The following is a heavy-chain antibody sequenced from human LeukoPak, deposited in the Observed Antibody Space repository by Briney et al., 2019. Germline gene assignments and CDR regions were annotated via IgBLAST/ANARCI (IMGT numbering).Heavy chain of an antibody. Sequence: PSETLSLTCTVSGASVGSAGYYWSWIRQPPGGGLEWIGYVYYISNTNYNPSLKSRVTMSVNPSENQFSLKLNSVTAADTAMYYCARTQSQSGSYRYYFDYWGQGTLVTVSS. D-gene: IGHD1-26*01. CDR1: GASVGSAGYY. CDR3: ARTQSQSGSYRYYFDY. CDR2: VYYISNT. V-gene: IGHV4-61*08. J-gene: IGHJ4*02.